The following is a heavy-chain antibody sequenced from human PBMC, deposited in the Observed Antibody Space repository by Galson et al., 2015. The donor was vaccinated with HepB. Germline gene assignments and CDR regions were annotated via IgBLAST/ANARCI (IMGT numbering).Heavy chain of an antibody. Sequence: SVKVSCKASGVTFSSYAISWVRQAPGQGLEWMGGIIPIFGTANYAQKFQGRVTITADESTSTAYMELSSLRSEDTAVYYCARGLEGASWFDPWGQGTLVTVSS. CDR3: ARGLEGASWFDP. V-gene: IGHV1-69*13. CDR1: GVTFSSYA. D-gene: IGHD1-1*01. CDR2: IIPIFGTA. J-gene: IGHJ5*02.